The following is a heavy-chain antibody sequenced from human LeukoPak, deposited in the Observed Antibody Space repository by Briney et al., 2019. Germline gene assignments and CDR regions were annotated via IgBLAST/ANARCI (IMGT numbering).Heavy chain of an antibody. Sequence: GESLKISCKGSGYRFTSYWIGWVRQMPGKGLEWMGIIYPGDSDTRYSPSFQGQVTISADKSISTAYLQWSSLKVSDTAMYYCARLPVGATPDDAFDIWGQGTMVTVSS. V-gene: IGHV5-51*01. CDR2: IYPGDSDT. D-gene: IGHD1-26*01. CDR1: GYRFTSYW. J-gene: IGHJ3*02. CDR3: ARLPVGATPDDAFDI.